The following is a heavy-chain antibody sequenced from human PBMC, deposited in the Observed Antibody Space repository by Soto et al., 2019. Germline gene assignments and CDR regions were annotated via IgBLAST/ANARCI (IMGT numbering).Heavy chain of an antibody. CDR1: GGTFSSYA. Sequence: QVQLVQSGAEVKKPGSSVKVSCQASGGTFSSYAINWVRQAPGLGLEWMGGIIPIFNTANYAQRFQGRVTITADESTSTAYMELSSLRSEDSAVYFCARVDRHGDYGAFDIWGQGTMVTVSS. J-gene: IGHJ3*02. CDR2: IIPIFNTA. CDR3: ARVDRHGDYGAFDI. D-gene: IGHD4-17*01. V-gene: IGHV1-69*01.